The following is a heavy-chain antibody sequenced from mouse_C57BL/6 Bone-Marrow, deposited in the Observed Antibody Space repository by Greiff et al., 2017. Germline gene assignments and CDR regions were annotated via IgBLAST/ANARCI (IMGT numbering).Heavy chain of an antibody. CDR1: GYTFTSYW. CDR3: ASKGLTTVVADYAMDY. Sequence: QVQLQQPGAELVKPGASVKMSCKASGYTFTSYWITWVKQRPGQGLEWIGDIYPGSGSTNYNEKFKSKATLTVDTSSSTAYMQLSSLTSEDSAVYYCASKGLTTVVADYAMDYWGQGTSVTVSS. J-gene: IGHJ4*01. V-gene: IGHV1-55*01. CDR2: IYPGSGST. D-gene: IGHD1-1*01.